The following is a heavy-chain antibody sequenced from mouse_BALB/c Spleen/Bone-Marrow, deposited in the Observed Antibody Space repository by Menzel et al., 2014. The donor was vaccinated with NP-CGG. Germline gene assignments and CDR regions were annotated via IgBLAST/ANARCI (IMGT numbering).Heavy chain of an antibody. V-gene: IGHV1-7*01. CDR1: GHTFISYW. D-gene: IGHD2-3*01. CDR3: ARYDGYEAY. CDR2: INPSTGYT. J-gene: IGHJ3*01. Sequence: QVQLKESGAELAKPGASVKMSCKASGHTFISYWMHWVKQRPGQGLEWIGYINPSTGYTEYNQKFKDKATLTADKSSSTAYMQLSSLTSEDSAVYYCARYDGYEAYWGQGTLVTVSA.